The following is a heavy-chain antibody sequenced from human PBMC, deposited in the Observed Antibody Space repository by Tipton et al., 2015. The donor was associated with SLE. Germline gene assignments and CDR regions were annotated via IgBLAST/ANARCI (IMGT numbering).Heavy chain of an antibody. CDR1: GGSISSYY. CDR2: IYTSGST. CDR3: ASQAGADYIWGSLYAFDI. D-gene: IGHD3-16*01. J-gene: IGHJ3*02. Sequence: TLSLTCTVSGGSISSYYWSWIRQPPGKGLEWIGYIYTSGSTNYNPSLKSRVTISVDTSKNQFSLKLSSVTAADTAVYYCASQAGADYIWGSLYAFDIWGQGTMVTVSS. V-gene: IGHV4-4*08.